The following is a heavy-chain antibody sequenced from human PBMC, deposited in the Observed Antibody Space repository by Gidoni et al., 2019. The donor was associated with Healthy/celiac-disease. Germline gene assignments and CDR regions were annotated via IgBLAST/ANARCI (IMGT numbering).Heavy chain of an antibody. CDR2: ISSSSSYI. CDR3: GVLALPSNWFDP. Sequence: VQLVESGGGLVKPGGSLRLSFPAPGFTFSSYSMNWVRQAPGKWLEWVSSISSSSSYIYYADSVKGRFTISRDNAKNSLYLQMNSLRAEDTAVYYCGVLALPSNWFDPWGQGTLVTVSS. D-gene: IGHD3-10*01. J-gene: IGHJ5*02. CDR1: GFTFSSYS. V-gene: IGHV3-21*01.